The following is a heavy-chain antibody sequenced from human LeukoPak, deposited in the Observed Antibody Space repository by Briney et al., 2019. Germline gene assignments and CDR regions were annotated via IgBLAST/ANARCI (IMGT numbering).Heavy chain of an antibody. CDR2: ISDDGSKK. D-gene: IGHD3-16*01. CDR3: AKDWTCLGAV. CDR1: GFTFGSHG. V-gene: IGHV3-30*18. J-gene: IGHJ1*01. Sequence: GGSLRLSCAASGFTFGSHGMHWVRQAPGKGLEWVAAISDDGSKKYHADSVKGRFTISRDNSKSTLYLQMNSLRVEDTAVYSCAKDWTCLGAVWGQGTLVTVSS.